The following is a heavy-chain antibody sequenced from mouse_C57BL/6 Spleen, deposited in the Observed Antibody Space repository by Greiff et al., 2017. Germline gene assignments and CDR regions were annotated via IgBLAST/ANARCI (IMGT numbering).Heavy chain of an antibody. Sequence: QVQLQQSGAELVMPGASVKLSCKASGYTFTGYYINWVKQRPGQGLEWIGKIDPGDGYTYYNQKFKGKTTLTAEKSSSTAYMQLSSLTSEDSAVYYCARGDPGSTYVAYWGQGTMVTVSA. CDR2: IDPGDGYT. D-gene: IGHD1-1*02. V-gene: IGHV1-76*01. CDR1: GYTFTGYY. J-gene: IGHJ3*01. CDR3: ARGDPGSTYVAY.